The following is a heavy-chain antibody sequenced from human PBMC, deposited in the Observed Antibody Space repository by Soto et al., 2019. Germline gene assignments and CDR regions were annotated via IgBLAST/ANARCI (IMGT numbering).Heavy chain of an antibody. Sequence: PSETLFLTCAVYGGSFSGYYWSWIRQPPGKGLEWIGEINHSGSTNYNPSLKSRVTISVDTSKNQFSLKLSSVTAADTAVYYCARGHGLRWYIYYYYGMDVWGQGTTVTVSS. CDR3: ARGHGLRWYIYYYYGMDV. CDR1: GGSFSGYY. D-gene: IGHD4-17*01. V-gene: IGHV4-34*01. CDR2: INHSGST. J-gene: IGHJ6*02.